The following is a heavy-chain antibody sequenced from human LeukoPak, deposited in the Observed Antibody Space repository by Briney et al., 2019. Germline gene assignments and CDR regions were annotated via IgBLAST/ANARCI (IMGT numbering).Heavy chain of an antibody. CDR3: ARTDNLDY. J-gene: IGHJ4*02. CDR1: GFTFNTYW. CDR2: IKEDGSET. Sequence: GGSLRLSCAASGFTFNTYWMGWVRQAPGKGLEWLGNIKEDGSETYYVDFLKGRITISRDNAKNSLSLQMNSLRAEDTAVYYCARTDNLDYWGQGTPVTVSS. V-gene: IGHV3-7*01. D-gene: IGHD2-15*01.